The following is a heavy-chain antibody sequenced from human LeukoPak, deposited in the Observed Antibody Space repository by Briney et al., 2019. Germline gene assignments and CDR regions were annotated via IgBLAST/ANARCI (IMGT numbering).Heavy chain of an antibody. D-gene: IGHD1-26*01. CDR2: INGSGGST. CDR3: ARDLAGATNF. V-gene: IGHV3-23*01. CDR1: GFTFISYA. Sequence: GGALRLSCPASGFTFISYAMSWVRQPPAKGREGVSAINGSGGSTYYADSVKGRFTISRDNSKNTLYLQMNSLRAEDTAVYYCARDLAGATNFGGQGTLVTVSS. J-gene: IGHJ4*02.